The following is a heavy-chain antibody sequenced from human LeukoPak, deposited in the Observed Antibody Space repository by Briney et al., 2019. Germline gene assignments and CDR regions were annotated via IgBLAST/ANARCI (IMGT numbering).Heavy chain of an antibody. J-gene: IGHJ4*02. CDR2: MNPDTGNT. D-gene: IGHD3-22*01. V-gene: IGHV1-8*01. Sequence: ASETVSCKASGYTFTAYDINWVRQGAGQGLEWIEWMNPDTGNTGYAQKFQGRVTMTRDTSKSTAYMDLNSLRSEDTAVYYCARLSDTPAYYYSSGYYHIRYWGQGTLLTVSS. CDR1: GYTFTAYD. CDR3: ARLSDTPAYYYSSGYYHIRY.